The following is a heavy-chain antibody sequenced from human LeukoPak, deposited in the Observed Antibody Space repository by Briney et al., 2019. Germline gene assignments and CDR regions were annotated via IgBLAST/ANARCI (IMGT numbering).Heavy chain of an antibody. CDR1: GYTFTGYY. V-gene: IGHV1-2*02. CDR3: ARAHCSGGSCYGKYYFDY. Sequence: ASVKVSCKASGYTFTGYYMHSVRQAPGQGLEWMGWINPNSGGTNYAQKFQGRVTMTRDTSISTAYMELSRLRSDDTAVYYCARAHCSGGSCYGKYYFDYWGQGTLVTVSS. CDR2: INPNSGGT. J-gene: IGHJ4*02. D-gene: IGHD2-15*01.